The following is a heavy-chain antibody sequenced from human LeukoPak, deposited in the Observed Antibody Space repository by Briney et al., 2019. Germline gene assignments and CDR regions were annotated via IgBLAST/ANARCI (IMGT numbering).Heavy chain of an antibody. J-gene: IGHJ5*02. CDR1: GGTFSNYA. Sequence: ASVKVSCKASGGTFSNYAITWVRQAPGQGLEWMGGIVPGFATTDYAQKFQDRLTISADESTGTAFLELSSLTPDDTAMYYCARWDAHYHEGDNWFEPWGQGTLVTVSS. CDR3: ARWDAHYHEGDNWFEP. CDR2: IVPGFATT. D-gene: IGHD1-26*01. V-gene: IGHV1-69*13.